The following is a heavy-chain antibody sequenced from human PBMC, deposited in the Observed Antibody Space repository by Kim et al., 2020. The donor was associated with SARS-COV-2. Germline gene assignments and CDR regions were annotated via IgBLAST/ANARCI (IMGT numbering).Heavy chain of an antibody. CDR3: TTVWFGELSGIGY. Sequence: YADPVKGRFTISRDDSKNTLYLQMNSLKTEDTAVYYCTTVWFGELSGIGYWGQGTLVTVSS. D-gene: IGHD3-10*01. J-gene: IGHJ4*02. V-gene: IGHV3-15*01.